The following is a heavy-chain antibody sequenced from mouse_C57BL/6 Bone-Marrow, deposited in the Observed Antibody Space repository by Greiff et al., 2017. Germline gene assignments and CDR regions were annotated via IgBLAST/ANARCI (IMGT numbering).Heavy chain of an antibody. CDR1: GYTFTSYW. CDR2: IYPSDSET. CDR3: ARGGWSYAMDD. V-gene: IGHV1-61*01. Sequence: QVQLQQPGAELVRPGSSVKLSCKASGYTFTSYWMDWVKQRPGQGLEWIGNIYPSDSETHYNQKFKDKATLTVDKSSSTAYMQLSSLTSEDSAVYYCARGGWSYAMDDWGQGTSVTVSS. D-gene: IGHD1-2*01. J-gene: IGHJ4*01.